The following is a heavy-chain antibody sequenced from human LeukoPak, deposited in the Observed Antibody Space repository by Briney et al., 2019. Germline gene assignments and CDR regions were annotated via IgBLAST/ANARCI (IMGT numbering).Heavy chain of an antibody. J-gene: IGHJ3*02. D-gene: IGHD6-13*01. Sequence: GGSLRLSCAASGFTVSSNYMNWVRQAPGKGLEWVSSISSSSSYIYYADSVKGRFTISRDNAKNSLYLQMNSLRAEDTAVYYCAREGYSSSWGPQREAFDIWGQGTMVTVSS. CDR1: GFTVSSNY. CDR2: ISSSSSYI. V-gene: IGHV3-21*01. CDR3: AREGYSSSWGPQREAFDI.